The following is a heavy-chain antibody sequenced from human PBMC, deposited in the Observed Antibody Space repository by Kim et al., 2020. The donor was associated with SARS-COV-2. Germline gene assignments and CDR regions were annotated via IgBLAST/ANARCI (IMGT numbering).Heavy chain of an antibody. CDR1: GFTFSDYY. CDR2: IGSSGNNI. Sequence: GGSLRLSCAASGFTFSDYYMSWIRQAPGKGLEWIAYIGSSGNNIFYADSVKGRFTMSRDNGKNLLYLQMNSLRAEDTAVYYCVRDDKSYHWFHPWGQGTQVTVST. CDR3: VRDDKSYHWFHP. V-gene: IGHV3-11*01. J-gene: IGHJ5*02.